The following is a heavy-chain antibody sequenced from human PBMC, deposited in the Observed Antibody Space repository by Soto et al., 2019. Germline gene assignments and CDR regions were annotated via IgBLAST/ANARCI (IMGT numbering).Heavy chain of an antibody. J-gene: IGHJ6*02. CDR2: IRSKANSYAT. CDR1: GFTFSGSA. CDR3: TNQYYDSSGYYYEGSYYYGMDV. D-gene: IGHD3-22*01. Sequence: GGSLRLSCAASGFTFSGSAMHWVRQASGKGLGWVGRIRSKANSYATAYAASVKGRFTISRDDSKNTAYLQMNSLKTEDTAVYYCTNQYYDSSGYYYEGSYYYGMDVWGQGTTVTVSS. V-gene: IGHV3-73*01.